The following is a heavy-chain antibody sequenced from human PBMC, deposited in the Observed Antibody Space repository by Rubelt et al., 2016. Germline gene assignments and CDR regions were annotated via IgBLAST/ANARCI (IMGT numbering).Heavy chain of an antibody. V-gene: IGHV4-59*01. Sequence: QVQLQESGPGLVKPSETLSLTCSVSGDSISGYYWSWIRQPPGKGLEWIGYVYYLGSTNLHPSLKSRVTISVYTSLNQFSLKLSSVTAADTAVYYCARHLRLWEPNWYFDLWGRGTLVTVSS. J-gene: IGHJ2*01. CDR3: ARHLRLWEPNWYFDL. D-gene: IGHD1-26*01. CDR2: VYYLGST. CDR1: GDSISGYY.